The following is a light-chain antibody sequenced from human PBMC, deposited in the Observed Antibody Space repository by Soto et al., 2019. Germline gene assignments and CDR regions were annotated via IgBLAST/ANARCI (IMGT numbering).Light chain of an antibody. CDR2: AAS. J-gene: IGKJ2*01. Sequence: DIQMTQSPSSLSASVGDRVTITCQASQDISSYLNWYQQKPGKAPKLLIYAASSLQSGVPSRFSGSGSGTDFTLTISSLQPEDFATYYCQQSYSTLRTFGQGTKLEIK. CDR1: QDISSY. V-gene: IGKV1-39*01. CDR3: QQSYSTLRT.